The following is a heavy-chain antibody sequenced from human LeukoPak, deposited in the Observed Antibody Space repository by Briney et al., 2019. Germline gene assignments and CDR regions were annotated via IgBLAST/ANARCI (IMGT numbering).Heavy chain of an antibody. CDR1: GFTFSRYG. D-gene: IGHD1-26*01. CDR3: AKDITSDGLVVDY. CDR2: IRYDGSNK. J-gene: IGHJ4*02. V-gene: IGHV3-30*02. Sequence: GGSLRLSCAASGFTFSRYGMHWVRQAPGKGLEWVTFIRYDGSNKYYADSVKGRFTISGDNSKNTLYLQMNSLRAEDTAVYYCAKDITSDGLVVDYWGQGTLVTVSS.